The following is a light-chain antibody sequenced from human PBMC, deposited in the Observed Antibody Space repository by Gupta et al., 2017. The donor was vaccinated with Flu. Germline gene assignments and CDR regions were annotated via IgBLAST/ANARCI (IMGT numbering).Light chain of an antibody. CDR2: RDI. CDR3: TAWDHSIWV. CDR1: NMENRN. V-gene: IGLV3-9*01. Sequence: ALGQTSSITCRGNNMENRNVHWYQQTPGTAPELVIYRDIRRPAGIPDRFSGSNSGTTASLAIRGAQAGDEAYYYCTAWDHSIWVFGGGTKLTVL. J-gene: IGLJ3*02.